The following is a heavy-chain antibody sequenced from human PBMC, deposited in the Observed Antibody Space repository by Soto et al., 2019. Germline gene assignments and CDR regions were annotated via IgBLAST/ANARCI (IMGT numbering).Heavy chain of an antibody. D-gene: IGHD6-6*01. CDR2: ISYDGSNK. V-gene: IGHV3-30*18. Sequence: QPRGSLRLSCAASGFTFSSYGMHWVRQAPGKGLEWVAVISYDGSNKYYADSVKGRFTISRDNSKNTLYLQMNSLRAEDTAVYYCAKDTRSSSPSLGYGMDVWGQGTTVTVSS. CDR1: GFTFSSYG. J-gene: IGHJ6*02. CDR3: AKDTRSSSPSLGYGMDV.